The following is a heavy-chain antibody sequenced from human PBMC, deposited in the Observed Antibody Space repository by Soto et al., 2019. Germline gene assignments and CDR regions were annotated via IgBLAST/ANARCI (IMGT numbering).Heavy chain of an antibody. CDR1: GDTFSFYT. D-gene: IGHD3-10*01. CDR2: INPIVSMS. V-gene: IGHV1-69*02. J-gene: IGHJ4*02. Sequence: QVQLVQSGTEVKKPGSSVKVSCKASGDTFSFYTINWVRQAPGLGLEWVGRINPIVSMSNDAQKFQGRVSRTADKSTSTAYMELRSLRSDDTAMYFCAASYGSGYRAFDYWGQGALVIVSS. CDR3: AASYGSGYRAFDY.